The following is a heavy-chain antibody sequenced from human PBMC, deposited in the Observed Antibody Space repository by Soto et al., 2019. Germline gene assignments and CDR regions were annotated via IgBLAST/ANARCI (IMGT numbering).Heavy chain of an antibody. Sequence: EVQLLESGGGLVQPGKSLRLSCAASGFTFRNYGMSWVRQAPGKGLEWVSSISGSGTATYYADSVRGRFTISRDNSRNTLYVEMNSLGVEDTAIYYCARDQGTSYGLYYFDKWGQGTLVTVSS. J-gene: IGHJ4*02. CDR2: ISGSGTAT. CDR3: ARDQGTSYGLYYFDK. CDR1: GFTFRNYG. D-gene: IGHD5-18*01. V-gene: IGHV3-23*01.